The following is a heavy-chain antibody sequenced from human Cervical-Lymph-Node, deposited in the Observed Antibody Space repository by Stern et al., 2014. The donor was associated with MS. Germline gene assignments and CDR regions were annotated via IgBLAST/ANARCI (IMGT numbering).Heavy chain of an antibody. D-gene: IGHD2-15*01. J-gene: IGHJ4*02. CDR3: ARGRRNSGLFDY. CDR2: IFHSGST. CDR1: GDSISTSNW. V-gene: IGHV4-4*02. Sequence: QLQLQESGPGLVMPSGTLSLTCGVSGDSISTSNWWTWVRQPPGKGLQWIGEIFHSGSTNYNPSLKSRVTISVDKSKDQFSLHIKSVTAADTAIYYCARGRRNSGLFDYWGQGTLVTVSS.